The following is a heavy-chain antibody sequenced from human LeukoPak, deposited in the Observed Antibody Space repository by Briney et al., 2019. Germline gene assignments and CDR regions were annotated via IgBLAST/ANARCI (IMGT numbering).Heavy chain of an antibody. CDR2: IYYSGST. Sequence: SETLSLTCAVSGGSISSSSYYWGWIRQPPGKGLEWIGSIYYSGSTYCNPSLKSRVTISVDTSKNQFSLKLSSVTAADTAVYYCARLVVSSWYHEVLLGRDYWGQGTLVTVSS. V-gene: IGHV4-39*01. CDR1: GGSISSSSYY. D-gene: IGHD6-13*01. CDR3: ARLVVSSWYHEVLLGRDY. J-gene: IGHJ4*02.